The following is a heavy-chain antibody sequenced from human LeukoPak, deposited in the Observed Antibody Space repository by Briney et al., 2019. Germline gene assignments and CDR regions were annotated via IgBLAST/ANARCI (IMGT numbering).Heavy chain of an antibody. CDR2: LYHSGTT. CDR3: ARGSNNYYGSGSYNNWFDP. D-gene: IGHD3-10*01. Sequence: PSETLSLTCAVSGYSISSGYYWGWLRQPPGKGLEWIGRLYHSGTTYYNPSLKSRFTISVDTSKNKLSLKMTSVTAADTALYYCARGSNNYYGSGSYNNWFDPWGQGTLVTVSS. CDR1: GYSISSGYY. J-gene: IGHJ5*02. V-gene: IGHV4-38-2*01.